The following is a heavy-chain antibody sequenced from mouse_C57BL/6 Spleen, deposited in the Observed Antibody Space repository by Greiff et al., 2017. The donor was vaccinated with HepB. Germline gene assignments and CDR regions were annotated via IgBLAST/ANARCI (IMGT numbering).Heavy chain of an antibody. CDR1: GYTFTSYT. D-gene: IGHD2-2*01. CDR2: INPSSGYT. Sequence: VHLVESGAELARPGASVKMSCKASGYTFTSYTMHWVKQRPGQGLEWIGYINPSSGYTKYNQKFKDKATLTADKSSSTAYMQLSSLTSEDSAVYYCARGYLYYFDYWGQGTTLTVSS. CDR3: ARGYLYYFDY. V-gene: IGHV1-4*01. J-gene: IGHJ2*01.